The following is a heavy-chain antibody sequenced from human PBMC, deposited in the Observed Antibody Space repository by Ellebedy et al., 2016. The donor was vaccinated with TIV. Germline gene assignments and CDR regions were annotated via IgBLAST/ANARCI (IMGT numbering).Heavy chain of an antibody. CDR3: ATDGSYGDYRSPTHAFVM. V-gene: IGHV3-7*01. J-gene: IGHJ3*02. D-gene: IGHD4-17*01. Sequence: GGSLRLSCVGSGFSFRSYWMSWVRQAPGKGLEGGANIRQDGSKNYVDSVKGRFTISRDNAKNSLYLQMSSLRVEDTAVYYCATDGSYGDYRSPTHAFVMWGQGTMVTVSS. CDR1: GFSFRSYW. CDR2: IRQDGSK.